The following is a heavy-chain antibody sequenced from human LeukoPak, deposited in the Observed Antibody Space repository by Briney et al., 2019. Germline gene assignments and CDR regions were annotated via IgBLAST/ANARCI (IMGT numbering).Heavy chain of an antibody. CDR2: INPNSGGT. CDR1: GYTFTGYY. Sequence: GASVKVSCKASGYTFTGYYMHWVRQAPGQGLEWMGWINPNSGGTNYAQKFQGRVTMTRDTSISTAYMELSRLRSDDTAVYYCARDLVGCSGGSCYHNWFDPWGQGTLVTVSS. J-gene: IGHJ5*02. D-gene: IGHD2-15*01. CDR3: ARDLVGCSGGSCYHNWFDP. V-gene: IGHV1-2*02.